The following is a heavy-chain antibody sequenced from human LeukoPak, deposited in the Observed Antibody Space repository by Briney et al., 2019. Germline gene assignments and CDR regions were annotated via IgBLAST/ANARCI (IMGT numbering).Heavy chain of an antibody. CDR2: IYYSGST. D-gene: IGHD2-15*01. CDR1: GGSISSYY. Sequence: PSETLSLTCTVSGGSISSYYWSWIRQPPGKGLEWIGYIYYSGSTNYNPSLKSRVTISVDTSKNQFSLKLSSVTAADTAVYYCARARAEGIVVVVAATAELEFDYWGQGTLVTVSS. V-gene: IGHV4-59*01. J-gene: IGHJ4*02. CDR3: ARARAEGIVVVVAATAELEFDY.